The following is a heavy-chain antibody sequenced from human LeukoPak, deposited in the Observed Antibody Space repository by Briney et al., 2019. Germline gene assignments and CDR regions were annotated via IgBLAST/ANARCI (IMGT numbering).Heavy chain of an antibody. Sequence: SETLSLTCTVSGGSISDYYWNWIRQPPGKGLEWIGYIYYSGSTTYNPSLKSRVTMSVDTAKNQFSLKLRSVTAADTAVYYCARGDFCSKSNCYLRPMDVWGKGTTVTVSS. CDR3: ARGDFCSKSNCYLRPMDV. CDR1: GGSISDYY. CDR2: IYYSGST. V-gene: IGHV4-59*01. D-gene: IGHD3-3*01. J-gene: IGHJ6*03.